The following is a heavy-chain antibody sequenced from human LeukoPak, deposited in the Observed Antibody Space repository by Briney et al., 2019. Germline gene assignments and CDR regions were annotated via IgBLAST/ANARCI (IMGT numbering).Heavy chain of an antibody. D-gene: IGHD3-10*01. CDR2: IFHTGST. CDR1: GDSISSRNW. CDR3: ARGSRRFDP. J-gene: IGHJ5*02. V-gene: IGHV4-4*02. Sequence: SETLSLTCSVSGDSISSRNWWTWVRQTPEKGLEWIGEIFHTGSTKYNPSLKSRVTISVDTSKNQFSLKLSSMTAADTAVYYCARGSRRFDPWGQGTLVTVSS.